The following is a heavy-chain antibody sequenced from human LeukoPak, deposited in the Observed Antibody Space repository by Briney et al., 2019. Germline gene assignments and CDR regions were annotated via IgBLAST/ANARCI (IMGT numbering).Heavy chain of an antibody. CDR3: ATGRFWSGYYSPYYYYYGMDV. D-gene: IGHD3-3*01. J-gene: IGHJ6*02. V-gene: IGHV1-46*01. CDR1: GYTFTSYY. Sequence: ASVKVSCKASGYTFTSYYMHWVRQAPGQGLEWMGIINPSGGSTSYAQKFQGRVTMTRDTSTSTAYMELSSLRSEDTAVYYCATGRFWSGYYSPYYYYYGMDVWGQGTTVTVSS. CDR2: INPSGGST.